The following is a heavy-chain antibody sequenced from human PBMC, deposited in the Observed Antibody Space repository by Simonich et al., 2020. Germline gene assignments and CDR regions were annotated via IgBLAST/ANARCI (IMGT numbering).Heavy chain of an antibody. J-gene: IGHJ4*02. D-gene: IGHD6-6*01. V-gene: IGHV4-39*01. CDR2: IYYSGGP. Sequence: QLQLQESGPGLVKPSETLSLTCTVSGGSISSSSYYWGWIRQPPGKGLEWIVSIYYSGGPSYNPSLKSRVTIAVDTSKNQFSLKLSSVTAADTAVYYCARWAYSSSYFDYWGQGTLVTVSS. CDR1: GGSISSSSYY. CDR3: ARWAYSSSYFDY.